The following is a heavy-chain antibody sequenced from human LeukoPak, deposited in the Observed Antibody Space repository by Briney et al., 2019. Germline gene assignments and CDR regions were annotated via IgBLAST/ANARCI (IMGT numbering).Heavy chain of an antibody. CDR2: IYYSGST. J-gene: IGHJ1*01. V-gene: IGHV4-59*01. Sequence: SETLSLTCTVSGGSISSYYWSWIRQPPGKGLEWIGYIYYSGSTNYNPSLKSRVTISVDTSKNQFSLKLSSVTAADTAVYYCASRERGYCSGTSCHEYFQHWGQGTLVTVSS. D-gene: IGHD2-2*01. CDR3: ASRERGYCSGTSCHEYFQH. CDR1: GGSISSYY.